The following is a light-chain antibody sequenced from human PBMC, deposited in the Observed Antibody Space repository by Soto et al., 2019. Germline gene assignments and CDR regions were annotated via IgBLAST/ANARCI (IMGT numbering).Light chain of an antibody. CDR1: QTVTTN. CDR3: QQYQSWPHS. CDR2: AAS. Sequence: EIVLTQSPATLSVSPGERATFSCRASQTVTTNLAWYQQKPGQVPRLLLYAASTRATGIPARFSGSGFGTDFTLSISSLQSDDFAVYHCQQYQSWPHSFGQGTKLEIK. V-gene: IGKV3-15*01. J-gene: IGKJ2*03.